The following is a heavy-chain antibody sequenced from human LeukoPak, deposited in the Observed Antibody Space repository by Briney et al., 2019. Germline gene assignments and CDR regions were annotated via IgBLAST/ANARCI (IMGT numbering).Heavy chain of an antibody. D-gene: IGHD2-2*02. J-gene: IGHJ4*02. CDR3: AGSPNPYHFDF. CDR1: GGSISSYY. Sequence: SETLSLTCTVSGGSISSYYWSLIRQSPEKGLEWIGYIYYTGNTNYNPSLKSRVTILVDASKNQFSLNLSSVTAADTAVYYCAGSPNPYHFDFWGQGSLVTVSS. V-gene: IGHV4-59*01. CDR2: IYYTGNT.